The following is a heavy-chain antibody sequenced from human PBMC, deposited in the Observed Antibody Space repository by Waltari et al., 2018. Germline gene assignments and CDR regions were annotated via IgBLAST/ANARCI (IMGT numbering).Heavy chain of an antibody. V-gene: IGHV4-38-2*01. D-gene: IGHD1-26*01. CDR2: IYGGSGTT. Sequence: QVQLQESGPGLVKPSETLSLTCAVSGGSMSGTYDWSWIRQPPGKGLEWIGYIYGGSGTTNYNPSLKNRVTISKDTSKNQFSLKLSSVTAADTAVYYCARRTGSKNSLDVWGRGVLVTVSS. J-gene: IGHJ4*02. CDR1: GGSMSGTYD. CDR3: ARRTGSKNSLDV.